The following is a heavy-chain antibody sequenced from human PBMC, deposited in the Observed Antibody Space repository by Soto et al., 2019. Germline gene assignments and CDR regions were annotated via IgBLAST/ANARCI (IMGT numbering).Heavy chain of an antibody. CDR3: ARAPHYYGDNWFDT. Sequence: SGGSLRLSCAASGFTFSSYSMNWVRQAPGKGLEWVSSISSSSSYIYYADSVKGRFTISRDNAKNSLYLQMNSLRAEDTAVYYCARAPHYYGDNWFDTCGQGTLVTVPS. V-gene: IGHV3-21*01. CDR2: ISSSSSYI. CDR1: GFTFSSYS. D-gene: IGHD1-26*01. J-gene: IGHJ5*02.